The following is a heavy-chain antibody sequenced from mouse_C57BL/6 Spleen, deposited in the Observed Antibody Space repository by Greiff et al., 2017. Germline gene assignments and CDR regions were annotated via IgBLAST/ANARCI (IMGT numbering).Heavy chain of an antibody. D-gene: IGHD1-1*01. CDR2: INPGSGGT. CDR1: GYAFTNYL. CDR3: ARSAIYYYGSSYRYFDV. V-gene: IGHV1-54*01. Sequence: VQLQESGAELVRPGTSVKVSCKASGYAFTNYLIEWVKQRPGQGLEWIGVINPGSGGTNYNEKFKGKATLTADKSSSTAYMQLSSLTSADSAVYICARSAIYYYGSSYRYFDVWGTGTTVTVSS. J-gene: IGHJ1*03.